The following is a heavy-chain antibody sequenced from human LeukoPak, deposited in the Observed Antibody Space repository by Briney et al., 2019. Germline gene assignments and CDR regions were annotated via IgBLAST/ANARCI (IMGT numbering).Heavy chain of an antibody. CDR2: FDPEDGET. Sequence: ASVKVSCKVSGYTLTELSMHWVRQAPGKGLEWVGGFDPEDGETIYAQKFQGRVTMTEDTSTDTACMELSSLRSEDTAVYYCATDLFTCGYSYGCHYWGQGTLVTVSS. CDR3: ATDLFTCGYSYGCHY. J-gene: IGHJ4*02. CDR1: GYTLTELS. D-gene: IGHD5-18*01. V-gene: IGHV1-24*01.